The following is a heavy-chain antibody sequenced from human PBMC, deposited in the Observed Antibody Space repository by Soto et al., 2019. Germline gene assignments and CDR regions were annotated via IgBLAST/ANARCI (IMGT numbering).Heavy chain of an antibody. CDR2: ITPSGADT. CDR1: GFTFSSSA. Sequence: EVQLLESGGGLVQPGGSLRLSCAASGFTFSSSAMSWVRQAPGKGLEWVSTITPSGADTYYSDSVKGRFTISRDNSNNTVFLQMNSPRAEDTAVYYCAALVRWWGQGTLVTVSS. V-gene: IGHV3-23*01. CDR3: AALVRW. D-gene: IGHD1-26*01. J-gene: IGHJ4*02.